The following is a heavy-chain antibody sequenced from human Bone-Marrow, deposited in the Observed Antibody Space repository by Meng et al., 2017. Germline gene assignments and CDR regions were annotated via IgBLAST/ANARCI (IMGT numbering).Heavy chain of an antibody. CDR3: ARDDAVSGGNNWFDP. D-gene: IGHD4-23*01. V-gene: IGHV4-61*02. CDR2: ISTSGTTGTT. Sequence: SCTVSGGSISSGSYYWSWIRQPAGKELEWIGRISTSGTTGTTNHNPSLKSRVTMSVDTSKNQFSLRVTSVTAADTAVYYCARDDAVSGGNNWFDPWGQGTLVT. CDR1: GGSISSGSYY. J-gene: IGHJ5*02.